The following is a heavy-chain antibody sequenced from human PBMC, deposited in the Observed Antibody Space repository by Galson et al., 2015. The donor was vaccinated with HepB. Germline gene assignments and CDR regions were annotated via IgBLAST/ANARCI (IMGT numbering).Heavy chain of an antibody. CDR3: ARDCSSATCLYGMDV. CDR2: ISANSGYT. CDR1: GYTFNTYA. Sequence: SVKVSCKGSGYTFNTYAYSWVRQAPGQDLEWMGWISANSGYTNYAQKLTGRVTMNTDTSTSTAFMELRSLRSDDTAVYYCARDCSSATCLYGMDVWGQGTTVTVSS. J-gene: IGHJ6*02. V-gene: IGHV1-18*04. D-gene: IGHD2-2*01.